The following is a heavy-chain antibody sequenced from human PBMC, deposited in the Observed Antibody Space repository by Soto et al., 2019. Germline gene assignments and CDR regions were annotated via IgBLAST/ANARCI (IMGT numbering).Heavy chain of an antibody. CDR1: GGSVSSSSYY. J-gene: IGHJ4*02. CDR2: IYYSGIT. CDR3: ARRRSRDYGDNFDY. D-gene: IGHD4-17*01. Sequence: SKTLSLTCTVSGGSVSSSSYYWSWIRQPPGKGLEWIAYIYYSGITNYNPSLKSRATMSVDTSKNQFSLKMSSVTAADTAVYYCARRRSRDYGDNFDYWGQGTLVTVSS. V-gene: IGHV4-61*01.